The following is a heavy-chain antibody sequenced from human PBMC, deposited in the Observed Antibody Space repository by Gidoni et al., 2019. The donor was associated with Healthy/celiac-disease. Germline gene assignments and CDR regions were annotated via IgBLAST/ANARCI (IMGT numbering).Heavy chain of an antibody. Sequence: QVQLAESGGGVVQPGRSLSLSCADSGFTFSSYAMHWVRQAPGKGLEWVAVRSYDGSNKYYADSVKGRFTISRDNSKNTLYLQMNSLRAEDTAVYYCARAYDSSGYYSDYFDYWGQGTLVTVSS. D-gene: IGHD3-22*01. J-gene: IGHJ4*02. CDR1: GFTFSSYA. V-gene: IGHV3-30-3*01. CDR3: ARAYDSSGYYSDYFDY. CDR2: RSYDGSNK.